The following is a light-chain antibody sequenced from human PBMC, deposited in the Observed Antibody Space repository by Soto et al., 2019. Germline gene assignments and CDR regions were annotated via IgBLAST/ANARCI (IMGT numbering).Light chain of an antibody. Sequence: ESVLKHSAGTLSLTPGERATLSCRASQSVSNNYLAWYQQKPGQAPRLLIYDASNRATGIPDRFSGSGSGTDFTLTISRLEPEDFAVYYCQQYGSSGTFGQGTKVDIK. J-gene: IGKJ1*01. CDR1: QSVSNNY. CDR3: QQYGSSGT. V-gene: IGKV3-20*01. CDR2: DAS.